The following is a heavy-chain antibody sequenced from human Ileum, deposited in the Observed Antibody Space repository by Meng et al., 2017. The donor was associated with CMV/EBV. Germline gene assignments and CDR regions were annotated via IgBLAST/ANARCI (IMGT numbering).Heavy chain of an antibody. CDR1: GDSVKDTNW. D-gene: IGHD4-11*01. J-gene: IGHJ5*02. Sequence: SGDSVKDTNWWDWVRQTPGKGLEWIGEIYHSEHTEYSPSLKSRVNITLTKAKNQFSLNLTSVTAADTAVYYCTRGGPATITTFYFDPWGQGALVTVSS. CDR2: IYHSEHT. CDR3: TRGGPATITTFYFDP. V-gene: IGHV4-4*02.